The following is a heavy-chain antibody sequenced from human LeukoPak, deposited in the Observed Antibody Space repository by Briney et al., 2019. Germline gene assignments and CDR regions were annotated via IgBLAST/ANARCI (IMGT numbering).Heavy chain of an antibody. D-gene: IGHD3-22*01. CDR3: ATPSSGSDITSDY. V-gene: IGHV1-2*02. Sequence: ASVKVSCKASGYTFTGYYMHWVRQAPGQGLEWMGWINPNSGGTNYAQKFQGRVPMTRDTSISTAYMELSRLRSDDTAVYYCATPSSGSDITSDYWGQGTLVTVSS. J-gene: IGHJ4*02. CDR2: INPNSGGT. CDR1: GYTFTGYY.